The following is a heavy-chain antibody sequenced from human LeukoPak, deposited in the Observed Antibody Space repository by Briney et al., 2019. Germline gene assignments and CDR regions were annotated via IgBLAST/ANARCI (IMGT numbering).Heavy chain of an antibody. CDR1: GGSFSGYY. Sequence: PSETLSLTCAVYGGSFSGYYWSWIRQPPGKGLEWIGEINHSGCTNYNPSLKSRVTISVDTSKNQFSLKLSSVTAADTAVYYCAREVTEQLVRFDYWGQGTLVTVSS. CDR3: AREVTEQLVRFDY. CDR2: INHSGCT. J-gene: IGHJ4*02. D-gene: IGHD6-13*01. V-gene: IGHV4-34*01.